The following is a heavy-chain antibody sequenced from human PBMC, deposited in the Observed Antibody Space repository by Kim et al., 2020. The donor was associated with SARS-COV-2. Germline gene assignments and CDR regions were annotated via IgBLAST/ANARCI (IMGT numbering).Heavy chain of an antibody. J-gene: IGHJ4*02. Sequence: NYADSLKGRFTVSRDSATNSLYRQMNSLRAEDTALYYCARDSCGSTSCFDYWGQGTLVTVSS. V-gene: IGHV3-11*05. CDR3: ARDSCGSTSCFDY. D-gene: IGHD2-2*01.